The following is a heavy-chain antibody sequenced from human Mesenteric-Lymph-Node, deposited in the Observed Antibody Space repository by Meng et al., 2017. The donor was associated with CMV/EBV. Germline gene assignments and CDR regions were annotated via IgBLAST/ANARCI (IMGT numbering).Heavy chain of an antibody. CDR2: ISGSGVTT. J-gene: IGHJ6*02. CDR3: AKARDVGGGMDV. D-gene: IGHD3-10*01. CDR1: GFSFYSND. Sequence: GESLKISCAASGFSFYSNDMNWVRQAPGKGLEWVSTISGSGVTTFYADSVKGRFTISRDTSKTTLHLQMNSLTTDDTAVYYCAKARDVGGGMDVWGQGTTVTVSS. V-gene: IGHV3-23*01.